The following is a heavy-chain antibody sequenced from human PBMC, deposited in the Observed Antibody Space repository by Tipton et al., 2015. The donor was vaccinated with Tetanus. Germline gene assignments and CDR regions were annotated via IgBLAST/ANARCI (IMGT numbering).Heavy chain of an antibody. CDR2: IYQTDST. V-gene: IGHV4-30-2*01. CDR1: GALITTGGYS. J-gene: IGHJ4*02. D-gene: IGHD5-12*01. Sequence: TLSLTCNVSGALITTGGYSWGWIRQPPGQGLEWLGYIYQTDSTYYNPSVRSRLTLSLRRSKNQVSLKLSSVTAADTAMYYCVRGRGLGAYSFGFEYWGQGALVTVSS. CDR3: VRGRGLGAYSFGFEY.